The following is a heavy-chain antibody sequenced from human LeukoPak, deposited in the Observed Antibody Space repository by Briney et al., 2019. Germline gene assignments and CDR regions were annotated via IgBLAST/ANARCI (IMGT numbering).Heavy chain of an antibody. D-gene: IGHD4-11*01. V-gene: IGHV3-23*01. CDR3: AKGLYTRTVQGDDP. CDR2: ISGSGGST. Sequence: PGGSLRLSCAASGFTFSSYAMSWVRQAPGKGLEWVSAISGSGGSTYYANSVKGRFTISRDNSKNTLYLQMNSLRAEDTAVYYCAKGLYTRTVQGDDPWGQGTLVTVSS. CDR1: GFTFSSYA. J-gene: IGHJ5*02.